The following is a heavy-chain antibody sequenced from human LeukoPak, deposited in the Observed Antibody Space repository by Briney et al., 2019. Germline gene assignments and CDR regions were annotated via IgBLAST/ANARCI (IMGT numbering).Heavy chain of an antibody. J-gene: IGHJ4*02. CDR1: GITFSSYT. D-gene: IGHD3-22*01. Sequence: GGSLRLSCAASGITFSSYTMNWVRQTPGKGLEWVSSISGSSYYIYYADSVRGRFTISRDNAENSVYLQMNSLRAEDTAVYYCARQTYYDNRLLFAYWGQGILVTVSS. CDR2: ISGSSYYI. CDR3: ARQTYYDNRLLFAY. V-gene: IGHV3-21*01.